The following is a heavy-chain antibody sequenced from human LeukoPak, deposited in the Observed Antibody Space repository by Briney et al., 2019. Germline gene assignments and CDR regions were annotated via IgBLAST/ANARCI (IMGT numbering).Heavy chain of an antibody. Sequence: GGSLRLSCVASGFTFDDHAMHWVRQAPGKGLEWVSSISWYSGNIGYADSVKGRFSISRDNTKNTLYLEMNSLRTDDTVLYFCARDVWRRAFYYAMDVWGLGTTVTVSS. D-gene: IGHD2-21*01. J-gene: IGHJ6*02. CDR1: GFTFDDHA. CDR2: ISWYSGNI. V-gene: IGHV3-9*01. CDR3: ARDVWRRAFYYAMDV.